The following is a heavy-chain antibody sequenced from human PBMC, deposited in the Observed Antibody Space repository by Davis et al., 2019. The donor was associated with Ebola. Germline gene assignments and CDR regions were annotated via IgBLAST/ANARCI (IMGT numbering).Heavy chain of an antibody. D-gene: IGHD3-22*01. CDR2: IYSGGST. CDR1: GFTVSSNY. CDR3: ARVQTTMTQSGGMDV. Sequence: PGGSLRLSCAASGFTVSSNYMSWVRQAPGKGLEWVSVIYSGGSTYYADSVKGRFTISRDNSKNTLYLQMNSLRAEGTAVYYCARVQTTMTQSGGMDVWGQGTTVTVSS. V-gene: IGHV3-66*01. J-gene: IGHJ6*02.